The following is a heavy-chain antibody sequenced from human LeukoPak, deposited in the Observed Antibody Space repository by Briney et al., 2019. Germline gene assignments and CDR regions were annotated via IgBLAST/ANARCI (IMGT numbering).Heavy chain of an antibody. Sequence: SVKVSCKGSGGTFNNYGLNWVRQAPGQGLEWMGGIIPVYGTANYVQKFRDRVTITSDESTSTTYMELSSLRSEDTAVYYCARSGGLGASNADAFDIWGQGTTVTVSS. J-gene: IGHJ3*02. V-gene: IGHV1-69*01. D-gene: IGHD1-26*01. CDR2: IIPVYGTA. CDR3: ARSGGLGASNADAFDI. CDR1: GGTFNNYG.